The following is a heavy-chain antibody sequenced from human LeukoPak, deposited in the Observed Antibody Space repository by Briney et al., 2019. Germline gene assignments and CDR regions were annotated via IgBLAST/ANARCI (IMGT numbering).Heavy chain of an antibody. D-gene: IGHD3-22*01. J-gene: IGHJ6*02. CDR2: IYPGDSDT. CDR1: GYSFTSYW. Sequence: GESLKISCKGSGYSFTSYWIGWVRQMPGKGLKWMGIIYPGDSDTRYSPSFQGQVTISADKSISTAYLQWSSLKASDTAMYYCARQADDSSGYYPDYYYYGMDVWGQGTTVTVSS. CDR3: ARQADDSSGYYPDYYYYGMDV. V-gene: IGHV5-51*01.